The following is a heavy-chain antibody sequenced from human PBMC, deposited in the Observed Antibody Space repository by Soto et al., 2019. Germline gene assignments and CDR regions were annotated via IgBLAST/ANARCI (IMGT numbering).Heavy chain of an antibody. J-gene: IGHJ6*02. V-gene: IGHV4-34*01. CDR2: INHSGST. Sequence: SGTLALTCAVYGGSFSGYYWSWIHQPPGKGLEWIGEINHSGSTYYNPSLKSRVTISVETSKSQFSLKLSSVTAADTAVYYCAGGDYYHSSGYYFYYYTMDVWGQGTTVPVSS. CDR1: GGSFSGYY. CDR3: AGGDYYHSSGYYFYYYTMDV. D-gene: IGHD3-22*01.